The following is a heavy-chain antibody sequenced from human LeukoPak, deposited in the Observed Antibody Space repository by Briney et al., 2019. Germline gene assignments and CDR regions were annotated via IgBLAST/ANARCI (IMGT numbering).Heavy chain of an antibody. D-gene: IGHD5-18*01. CDR2: ISSSSSYI. J-gene: IGHJ3*02. Sequence: GGSLRLSCAASGFTFSSYSMNWVRQAPGKGLEWVSSISSSSSYIYYADSVKGRFTISRDNAKNSLYLQMNSLRAEDTAVYYCARETAMVYYDAFDIWGQGTMVTVSS. CDR3: ARETAMVYYDAFDI. V-gene: IGHV3-21*01. CDR1: GFTFSSYS.